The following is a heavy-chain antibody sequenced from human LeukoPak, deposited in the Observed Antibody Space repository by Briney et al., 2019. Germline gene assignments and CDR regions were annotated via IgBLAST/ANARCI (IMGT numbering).Heavy chain of an antibody. D-gene: IGHD6-6*01. CDR3: ARGPNSNWSGLDF. Sequence: GGSLRLSCTASGFSFSGHWMHWARQLPGKGLVWVSRISPTGSTTSYADSVKGRFTVSRDNAKNTLYLQVNNLRAEDTAVYYCARGPNSNWSGLDFWGQGTLLAVSS. J-gene: IGHJ4*02. CDR1: GFSFSGHW. CDR2: ISPTGSTT. V-gene: IGHV3-74*01.